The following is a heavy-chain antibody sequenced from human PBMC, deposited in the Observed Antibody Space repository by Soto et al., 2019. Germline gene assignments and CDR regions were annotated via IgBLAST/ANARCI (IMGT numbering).Heavy chain of an antibody. Sequence: EVQLLDSGGGLVQPGGSLRLSCVASGFTFSRYVMTWVRQAPGKGLEWFSTINSNGGSTYYAVSVKGRFTISRDNSNNSLYLQMNGLRAEDTAVYFCARVPDLDYCSRTSCLYYFDYWGQGALVTVSS. D-gene: IGHD2-2*01. CDR3: ARVPDLDYCSRTSCLYYFDY. J-gene: IGHJ4*02. CDR1: GFTFSRYV. V-gene: IGHV3-23*01. CDR2: INSNGGST.